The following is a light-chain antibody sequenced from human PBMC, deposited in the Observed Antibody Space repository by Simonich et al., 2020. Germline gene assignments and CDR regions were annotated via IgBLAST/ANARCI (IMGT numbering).Light chain of an antibody. CDR3: QSYDSSLSGSV. CDR1: SSNIGSNT. CDR2: GNS. V-gene: IGLV1-40*01. J-gene: IGLJ3*02. Sequence: QSVLTQPPSASGTPGQRVTISCSGSSSNIGSNTVNWYQQLPGTAPKLLIYGNSNRPAGGPDRFSGSKSGTSASLAITGLQAEDEADYYCQSYDSSLSGSVFGGGTKLTVL.